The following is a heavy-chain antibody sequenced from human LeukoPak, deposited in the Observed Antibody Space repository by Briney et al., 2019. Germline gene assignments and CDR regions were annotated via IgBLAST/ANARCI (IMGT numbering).Heavy chain of an antibody. J-gene: IGHJ6*02. CDR1: GFIFSSYS. CDR2: ITGSGGNT. CDR3: AKAASSSWPSYYYGMDV. V-gene: IGHV3-23*01. D-gene: IGHD6-13*01. Sequence: GGSLRLSCAASGFIFSSYSMSWVRQAPGKGLEWVSVITGSGGNTYYADSVKGRFTISKDNSKNTVYLQMSSLRVGDTAVYYCAKAASSSWPSYYYGMDVWGQGTTVTVSS.